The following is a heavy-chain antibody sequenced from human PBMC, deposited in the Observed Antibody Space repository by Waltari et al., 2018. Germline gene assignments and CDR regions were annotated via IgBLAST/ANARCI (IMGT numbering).Heavy chain of an antibody. D-gene: IGHD2-2*01. Sequence: QVRLVQSGAEVKKPGSSVKVSCKAFGGIFSSYSINWVRQAPGQGLEWMGGIIPVFGTANYAQKFQDRLAITADESTSTAYMELSSLRSEDTAAYYCTTSSYCGTTTCYQYYGMDVWGQGTTVTVSS. CDR1: GGIFSSYS. J-gene: IGHJ6*02. CDR3: TTSSYCGTTTCYQYYGMDV. V-gene: IGHV1-69*01. CDR2: IIPVFGTA.